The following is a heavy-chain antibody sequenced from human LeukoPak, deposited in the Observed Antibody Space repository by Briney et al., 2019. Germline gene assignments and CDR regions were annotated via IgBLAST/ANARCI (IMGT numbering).Heavy chain of an antibody. J-gene: IGHJ4*02. D-gene: IGHD5-18*01. Sequence: SETLSLTCAVYGGSFSGYYWSWFRQPPGKGLEWIGEINHSGSTNYNPSLKSRVTISVETSKDQFSLKLSPVTGADTAVYYCAGGGLQLWAQVPDYWGQGTLVTVSS. V-gene: IGHV4-34*01. CDR2: INHSGST. CDR3: AGGGLQLWAQVPDY. CDR1: GGSFSGYY.